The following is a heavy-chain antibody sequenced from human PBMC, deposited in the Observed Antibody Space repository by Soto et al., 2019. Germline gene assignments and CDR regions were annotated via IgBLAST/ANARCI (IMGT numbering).Heavy chain of an antibody. V-gene: IGHV3-23*01. D-gene: IGHD4-17*01. Sequence: EVQLLESGGGLVQPRGSLRLSCAASGFTFSNYGMSWVRQAPGKGLEWVSGISGSGGSTYYADSVKGRFTISRDNSMHTLYLQMHSLRAEDTAVYYCSIDIRHYMDVWGKGTTVTVSS. CDR3: SIDIRHYMDV. J-gene: IGHJ6*03. CDR1: GFTFSNYG. CDR2: ISGSGGST.